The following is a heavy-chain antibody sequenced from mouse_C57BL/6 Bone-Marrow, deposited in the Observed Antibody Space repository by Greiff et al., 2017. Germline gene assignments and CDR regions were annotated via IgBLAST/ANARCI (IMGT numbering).Heavy chain of an antibody. CDR1: GYTFTDYY. J-gene: IGHJ3*01. V-gene: IGHV1-84*01. CDR2: IYPGSGNT. CDR3: ARSRRFAY. Sequence: QVQLQQSGPELVKPGASVKISCKASGYTFTDYYINWVKQRPGQGLAWIGWIYPGSGNTKYNEKFKGKATLTVDTSSSTAYMQLSSLTSEDSAVYFCARSRRFAYWGQGTLVTVSA.